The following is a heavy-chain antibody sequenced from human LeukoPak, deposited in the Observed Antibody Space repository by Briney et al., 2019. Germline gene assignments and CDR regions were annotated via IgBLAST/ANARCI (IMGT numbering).Heavy chain of an antibody. D-gene: IGHD2-15*01. J-gene: IGHJ4*02. CDR1: GGSISSYY. Sequence: SETLSLTCTVSGGSISSYYWSWIRQPPGKGLEWIGYIYYSGSTNYNPSLNSRVTISVDTSKNQFSLKLSSVTAADTAVYYCARTLGSGGSRVDYWGQGTLVTVSS. V-gene: IGHV4-59*01. CDR3: ARTLGSGGSRVDY. CDR2: IYYSGST.